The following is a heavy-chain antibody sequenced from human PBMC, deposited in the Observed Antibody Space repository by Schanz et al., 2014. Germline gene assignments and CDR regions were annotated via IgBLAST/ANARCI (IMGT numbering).Heavy chain of an antibody. J-gene: IGHJ4*02. CDR1: GFTFSTSA. CDR3: ANNWNLDY. V-gene: IGHV3-23*01. CDR2: MNESHSTI. D-gene: IGHD1-20*01. Sequence: EVQLLESGGGLVQPGGSLRLSCAASGFTFSTSAMSWVRQVPGKGLEWVSAMNESHSTIYYADSAKGRFTISRDNSKNTLYLQMNSLRAEDTAVYYCANNWNLDYWGQGTLVTVSS.